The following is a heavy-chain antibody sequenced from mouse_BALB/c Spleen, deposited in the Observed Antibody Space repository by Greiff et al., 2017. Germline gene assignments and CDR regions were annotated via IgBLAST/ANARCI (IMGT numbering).Heavy chain of an antibody. CDR1: GFTFSSYA. CDR3: ARDLGNFGAMDY. CDR2: ISSGGSYT. J-gene: IGHJ4*01. D-gene: IGHD2-1*01. Sequence: EVQLVESGGGLVKPGGSLKLSCAASGFTFSSYAMSWVRQSPEKRREWVAEISSGGSYTYYPDTVTGRFTISRDNAKNTLYLEMSSLRSEDTAMYYCARDLGNFGAMDYWGQGTSVTVSS. V-gene: IGHV5-9-4*01.